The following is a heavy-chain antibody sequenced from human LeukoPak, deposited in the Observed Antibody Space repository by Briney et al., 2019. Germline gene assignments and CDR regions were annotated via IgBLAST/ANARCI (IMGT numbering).Heavy chain of an antibody. Sequence: PSETLSLTCTVSGGSISSGSYYWSWIRQPAGKGLEWIGRIYTSGSTNYNPSLKSRVTISVDTSKNQFSLKLSSVTAADTAVYYCAREPVRGVIRAFDIWAKGQWSPSPQ. CDR1: GGSISSGSYY. J-gene: IGHJ3*02. V-gene: IGHV4-61*02. D-gene: IGHD3-10*01. CDR3: AREPVRGVIRAFDI. CDR2: IYTSGST.